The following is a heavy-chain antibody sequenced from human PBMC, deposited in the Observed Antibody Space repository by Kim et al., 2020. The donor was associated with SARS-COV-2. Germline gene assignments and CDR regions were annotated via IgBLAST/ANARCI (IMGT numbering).Heavy chain of an antibody. V-gene: IGHV3-11*01. CDR2: ISTRGESI. CDR1: GLSFSDSY. D-gene: IGHD5-12*01. Sequence: GGSLRLSCAASGLSFSDSYMNWVRQAPGKGLEWLSFISTRGESIFYADPVERRLTISRDNAKNSLYLQMNYLRDEDKAVYYCARSGNGYNAFGIWGQGVLVTVSS. CDR3: ARSGNGYNAFGI. J-gene: IGHJ4*02.